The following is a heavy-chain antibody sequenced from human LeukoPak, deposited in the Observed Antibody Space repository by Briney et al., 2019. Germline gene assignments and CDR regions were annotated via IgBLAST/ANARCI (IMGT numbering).Heavy chain of an antibody. CDR3: AKILNSMYFDL. V-gene: IGHV3-23*01. Sequence: GGSLRLSCTASGFTFNNYAMNWVRQAPGKGLEWVSTISGTTYYADSVKGRFTISRDDSKSTLFLQMDNLRAEDTAVYYCAKILNSMYFDLRGRGALVTVSS. CDR2: ISGTT. CDR1: GFTFNNYA. D-gene: IGHD2-21*01. J-gene: IGHJ2*01.